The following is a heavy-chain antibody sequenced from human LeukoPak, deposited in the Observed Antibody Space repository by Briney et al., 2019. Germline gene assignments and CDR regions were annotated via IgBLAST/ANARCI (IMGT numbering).Heavy chain of an antibody. CDR1: GFTFSSYE. Sequence: GRSLRLSCAASGFTFSSYEMNWVRQAPGKGLEWVSYVSSSGSSIYYADSVEGRFTISRDNAKNSLYLQMNSLRVEDTAVYYCANYCSTSKCDAGAFDIWGQGTMVTVSS. CDR2: VSSSGSSI. CDR3: ANYCSTSKCDAGAFDI. J-gene: IGHJ3*02. V-gene: IGHV3-48*03. D-gene: IGHD2-2*01.